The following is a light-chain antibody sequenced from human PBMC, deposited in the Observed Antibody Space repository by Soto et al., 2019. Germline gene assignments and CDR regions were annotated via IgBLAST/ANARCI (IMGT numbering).Light chain of an antibody. CDR3: QAWDRTNDVL. V-gene: IGLV3-1*01. CDR1: KLGNKF. J-gene: IGLJ2*01. CDR2: QNN. Sequence: SYELTQPPSVSVSPGQTASISCSGDKLGNKFACWYQQRPGQSPVLVIYQNNKRPSGIPERFSASNSGNTATLTISGTQAMDEADYYCQAWDRTNDVLFGGGNKLTVL.